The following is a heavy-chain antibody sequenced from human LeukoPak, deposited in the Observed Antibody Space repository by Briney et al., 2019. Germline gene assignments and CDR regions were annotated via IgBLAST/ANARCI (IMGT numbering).Heavy chain of an antibody. CDR2: IGQDGTET. D-gene: IGHD3-22*01. CDR3: AIPSSYDGSRYYHAY. V-gene: IGHV3-7*01. Sequence: PGGSLRLSCAAPGISFASYWVTWVRQAPGKGLEWVANIGQDGTETVYVGAVKGRLTISRDNARKLLFLQMNSLRADDTAVYYCAIPSSYDGSRYYHAYWGQGTLVSVSS. J-gene: IGHJ4*02. CDR1: GISFASYW.